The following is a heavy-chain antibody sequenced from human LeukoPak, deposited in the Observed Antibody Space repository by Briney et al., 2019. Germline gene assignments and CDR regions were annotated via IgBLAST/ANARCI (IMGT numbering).Heavy chain of an antibody. D-gene: IGHD2-8*01. V-gene: IGHV4-61*02. J-gene: IGHJ6*03. Sequence: SETLSLTCTVSGGSISSGSYYWSWIRQPAGKGLEWIGRMYTSGSTNYNPSLKSRVTISVDASKNQFSLKLSSVTAADTAVYYCARGGLRVMVYRLYYMDVWGKGTTVTVSS. CDR2: MYTSGST. CDR1: GGSISSGSYY. CDR3: ARGGLRVMVYRLYYMDV.